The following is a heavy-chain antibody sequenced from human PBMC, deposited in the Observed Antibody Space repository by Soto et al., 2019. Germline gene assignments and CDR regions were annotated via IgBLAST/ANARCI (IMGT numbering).Heavy chain of an antibody. V-gene: IGHV1-69*18. Sequence: QVQLVQSGTEVKKPGASVKVSCKASGGTFSRSGFHWVRQAPGQGLEWMGMIVPSVDTTNYAQKFQARVTVSADQFTSTVYMELRSLRSEDTAVYYCARCPQPPDTDDPYAVDVWGKGTRVIVSS. CDR1: GGTFSRSG. CDR2: IVPSVDTT. D-gene: IGHD2-8*02. J-gene: IGHJ6*04. CDR3: ARCPQPPDTDDPYAVDV.